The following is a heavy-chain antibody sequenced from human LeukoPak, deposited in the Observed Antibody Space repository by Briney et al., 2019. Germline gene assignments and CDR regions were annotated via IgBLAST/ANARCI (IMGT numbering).Heavy chain of an antibody. CDR1: GFTFFNYG. Sequence: GGSLRLSCAASGFTFFNYGMNWVRQAPGKGLEWVSGIGPSGTNTYYADSVKGRFTISRDNSKNTLYLQMNSLRAEDTAVYYCAKCLGYSGYDHLDYWGQGTLVTVSS. V-gene: IGHV3-23*01. CDR2: IGPSGTNT. J-gene: IGHJ4*02. CDR3: AKCLGYSGYDHLDY. D-gene: IGHD5-12*01.